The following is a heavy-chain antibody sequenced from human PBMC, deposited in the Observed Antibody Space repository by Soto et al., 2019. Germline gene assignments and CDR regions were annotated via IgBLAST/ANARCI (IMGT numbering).Heavy chain of an antibody. D-gene: IGHD2-15*01. CDR1: GGSISSGGYY. CDR2: IYYSGST. Sequence: QVQLQESGPGLVKPSQTLSLTCTVSGGSISSGGYYWSWIRQHPGKGLEWIGYIYYSGSTYYNPSLKSRVTISVYTSKNQFSLTLRSVTAEDTAVYYLASGRVVVVVAATRYCFDPWVQGTLVTVAS. V-gene: IGHV4-31*03. J-gene: IGHJ5*02. CDR3: ASGRVVVVVAATRYCFDP.